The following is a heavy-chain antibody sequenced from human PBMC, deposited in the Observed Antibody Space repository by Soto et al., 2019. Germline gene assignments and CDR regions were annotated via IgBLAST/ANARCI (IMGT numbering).Heavy chain of an antibody. Sequence: SETLSLTCAVYGGSFSGYYWSWIRQPPGKGLEWIGEINHSGSTNYNPSLKSRVTISVDTSKNQFSLKLSSVTAADTAVYYCARTTPYDYVWGSYRAYYYGMDVWGQGTTVTVSS. CDR3: ARTTPYDYVWGSYRAYYYGMDV. D-gene: IGHD3-16*02. J-gene: IGHJ6*02. CDR1: GGSFSGYY. CDR2: INHSGST. V-gene: IGHV4-34*01.